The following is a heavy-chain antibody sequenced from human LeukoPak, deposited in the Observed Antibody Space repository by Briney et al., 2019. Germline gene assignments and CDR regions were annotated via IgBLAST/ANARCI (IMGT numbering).Heavy chain of an antibody. J-gene: IGHJ4*02. CDR3: AREVVRGVIDY. CDR1: GFTFYMYA. CDR2: IYSGGST. D-gene: IGHD3-10*01. V-gene: IGHV3-53*01. Sequence: GGSLRLSCQASGFTFYMYAMSWVRQAPGKGLEWVSVIYSGGSTYYADSVKGRFTISGDNSKNTLYLQMNSLRAEDTAVYYCAREVVRGVIDYWGQGTLVTVSS.